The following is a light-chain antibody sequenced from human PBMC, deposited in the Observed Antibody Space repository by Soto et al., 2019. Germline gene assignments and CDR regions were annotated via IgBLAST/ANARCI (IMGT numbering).Light chain of an antibody. CDR3: QSVNSTCTYWL. J-gene: IGLJ3*02. CDR2: KDN. V-gene: IGLV3-25*02. Sequence: SYELTQPPSLSVSPGQTARITCFGETVPKQNDYRYQQKPGQAPVMVIYKDNERPSGIPERLSGSRSGTTVTLTISEVQAEDAADYYCQSVNSTCTYWLFGGGTKVTVL. CDR1: TVPKQN.